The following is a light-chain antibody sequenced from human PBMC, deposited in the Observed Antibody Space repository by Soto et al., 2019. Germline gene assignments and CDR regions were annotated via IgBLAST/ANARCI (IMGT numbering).Light chain of an antibody. CDR1: SSDIGSYNY. Sequence: QSVLTQPASVSGSPGQSITISCTGTSSDIGSYNYVSWYQQHPVTAPKLLIFEVTQRASGVSNRFSGSKSGNTASLTISGLQTEDEAYYYCSSYTDRNTAFGGGTKLTVL. V-gene: IGLV2-14*01. CDR3: SSYTDRNTA. CDR2: EVT. J-gene: IGLJ3*02.